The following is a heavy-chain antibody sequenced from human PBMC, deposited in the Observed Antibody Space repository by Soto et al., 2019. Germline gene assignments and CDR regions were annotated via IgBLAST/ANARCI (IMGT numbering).Heavy chain of an antibody. Sequence: QVQLVQSGAEVKKPGASVKVSCKASGYTFTSYAMHWVRQAPGQRLDWMGWINAGNGNTKYSQKFQGRVTITRDTSASTAYMELSSLRSDDTAVYYCAMSIVVVTAADYWGQGTLVTVSS. CDR1: GYTFTSYA. CDR3: AMSIVVVTAADY. D-gene: IGHD2-21*02. CDR2: INAGNGNT. V-gene: IGHV1-3*01. J-gene: IGHJ4*02.